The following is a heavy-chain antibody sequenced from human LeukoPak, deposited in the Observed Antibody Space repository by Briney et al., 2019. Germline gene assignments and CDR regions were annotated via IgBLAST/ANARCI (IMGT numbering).Heavy chain of an antibody. J-gene: IGHJ5*02. Sequence: PSETLSLTCAVYGGSFRGYYWSWIRQPPGKGLDWIGEINHSGSTNYNPSLTSRVTISVDTSKNQFSLKLSSVTAADTAVYYCARDSGTTGEVKFDPWGQGTLVTVSS. CDR3: ARDSGTTGEVKFDP. CDR2: INHSGST. V-gene: IGHV4-34*01. D-gene: IGHD3-10*01. CDR1: GGSFRGYY.